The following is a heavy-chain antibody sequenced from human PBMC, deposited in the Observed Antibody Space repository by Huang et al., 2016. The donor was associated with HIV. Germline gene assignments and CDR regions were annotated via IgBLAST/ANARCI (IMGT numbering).Heavy chain of an antibody. D-gene: IGHD5-18*01. Sequence: QVQLQESGPGLVKPSETLSITCSVSGGSISNYYWTWIRQPPGKGLEWIVYISNSGSTNYSPSRTSRVTMSVNTSKSQFSLRLRSVTAADTAVYYCASLTWVQLWPDAFDIWGQGTRVTVSS. CDR2: ISNSGST. CDR3: ASLTWVQLWPDAFDI. CDR1: GGSISNYY. V-gene: IGHV4-59*01. J-gene: IGHJ3*02.